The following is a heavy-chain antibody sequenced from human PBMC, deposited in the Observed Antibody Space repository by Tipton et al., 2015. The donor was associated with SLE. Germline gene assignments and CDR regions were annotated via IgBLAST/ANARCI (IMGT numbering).Heavy chain of an antibody. CDR1: GYTFTGYY. CDR2: INPSAGST. D-gene: IGHD6-13*01. CDR3: ARDGSSSSYFDY. V-gene: IGHV1-46*01. J-gene: IGHJ4*02. Sequence: QVQLVQSGAEVKKPGASVKVSCKASGYTFTGYYMHWVRQAPGQGLEWMGVINPSAGSTSYAQKFQGRVIMTRDTSMRTAYMELSSLRSEDTAVYYCARDGSSSSYFDYWGQGTLVTVSS.